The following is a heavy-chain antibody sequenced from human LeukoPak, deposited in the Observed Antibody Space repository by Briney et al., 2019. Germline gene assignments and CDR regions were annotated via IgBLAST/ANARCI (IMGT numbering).Heavy chain of an antibody. CDR2: ISGSGDST. V-gene: IGHV3-23*01. Sequence: PGGSLRLSCAASGFTFSTYGMSWVRQAPGKGLEWVSAISGSGDSTYYADSVKGRFTISRDNSKKTLYLQMNSLRAEDTAVYYCAKEEVYVSSWTILPFDYWGQGTLVTVSS. CDR3: AKEEVYVSSWTILPFDY. J-gene: IGHJ4*02. CDR1: GFTFSTYG. D-gene: IGHD6-13*01.